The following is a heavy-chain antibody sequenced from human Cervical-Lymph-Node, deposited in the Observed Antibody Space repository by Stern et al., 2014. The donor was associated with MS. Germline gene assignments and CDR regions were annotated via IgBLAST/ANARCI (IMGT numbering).Heavy chain of an antibody. Sequence: EVQLVQSGGGSVQPGRSLRLSCAASGFTFDDCAMHWVRQAPGKGLEWVSGIRWNSNNIGYADSERGRFTISRDNAKNSLYLQMNGLRPEDTALYYCAKDISERHYYFDSWGEGTLVTVSS. CDR2: IRWNSNNI. J-gene: IGHJ4*02. CDR1: GFTFDDCA. D-gene: IGHD3-16*02. V-gene: IGHV3-9*01. CDR3: AKDISERHYYFDS.